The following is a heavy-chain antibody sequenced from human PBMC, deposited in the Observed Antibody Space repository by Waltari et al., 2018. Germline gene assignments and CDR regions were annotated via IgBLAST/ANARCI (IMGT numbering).Heavy chain of an antibody. CDR2: IYYSGST. V-gene: IGHV4-39*07. CDR3: AREMYYDFWSGYYPKGAFDI. Sequence: QLQLQESGPGLVKPSETLSLTCTVSGGSIRSSSYYWGWNRQPPGKGLEWSGSIYYSGSTYYNPSLKSRVTISVDTSKNQFSLKLSSVTAADTAVYYCAREMYYDFWSGYYPKGAFDIWGQGTMVTVSS. CDR1: GGSIRSSSYY. D-gene: IGHD3-3*01. J-gene: IGHJ3*02.